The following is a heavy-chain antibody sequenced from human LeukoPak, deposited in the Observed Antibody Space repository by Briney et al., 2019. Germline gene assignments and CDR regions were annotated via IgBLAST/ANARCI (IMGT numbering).Heavy chain of an antibody. CDR2: IWYDGSNK. CDR1: GFTFSSYG. V-gene: IGHV3-30*02. J-gene: IGHJ4*02. D-gene: IGHD3-10*01. CDR3: AKGPRSPLVRGFIINYFDY. Sequence: GGSLRLSCAASGFTFSSYGMHWVRQAPGKGLEWVAVIWYDGSNKYYADSVKGRFTISRDNSKNTVYLQMNSLRAEDTAVYYCAKGPRSPLVRGFIINYFDYWGQGTLVTVSS.